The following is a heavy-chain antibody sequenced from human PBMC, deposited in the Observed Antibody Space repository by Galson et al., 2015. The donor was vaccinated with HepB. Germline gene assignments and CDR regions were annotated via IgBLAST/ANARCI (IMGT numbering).Heavy chain of an antibody. V-gene: IGHV3-48*03. Sequence: SLRLSCAASGLTLSSYTMSWVRQSPGRVLQWVSYISTNGATTYYTDSVNGRFTVASDNSNNMLYLQMNSLRVEDAGLYFCAKGYGLFDSWGQGILVTVSS. D-gene: IGHD5-18*01. CDR3: AKGYGLFDS. J-gene: IGHJ5*01. CDR2: ISTNGATT. CDR1: GLTLSSYT.